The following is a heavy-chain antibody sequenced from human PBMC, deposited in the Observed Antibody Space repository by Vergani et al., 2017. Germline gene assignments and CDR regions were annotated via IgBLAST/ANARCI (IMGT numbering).Heavy chain of an antibody. CDR1: GGSISSDDFY. J-gene: IGHJ3*02. V-gene: IGHV4-30-4*01. CDR3: ARRCSTTCSTMGRAAFDI. D-gene: IGHD2-2*01. Sequence: QVKLQESGPGLVKPSQTLSLTCTVSGGSISSDDFYWSWIRQPPGKGLEWIGCIHYSGTTYYNSSLKSRVSMSVATSKKQFSLKMNSVTAADTAVYYCARRCSTTCSTMGRAAFDIWGQGTMVTVSS. CDR2: IHYSGTT.